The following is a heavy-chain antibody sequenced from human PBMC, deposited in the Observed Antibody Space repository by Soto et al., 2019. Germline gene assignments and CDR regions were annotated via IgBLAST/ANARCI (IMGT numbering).Heavy chain of an antibody. CDR3: ARLEKWYYNYYGLDV. CDR2: IDPADSST. D-gene: IGHD1-26*01. CDR1: GYSFTTYW. Sequence: GESLKISCQGSGYSFTTYWISWVRQMPGKGLEWMGKIDPADSSTNYSPSFQGHITISVDRSINTAHLQFSSLKAADTAVYYCARLEKWYYNYYGLDVWGQGTMVTVSS. V-gene: IGHV5-10-1*01. J-gene: IGHJ6*02.